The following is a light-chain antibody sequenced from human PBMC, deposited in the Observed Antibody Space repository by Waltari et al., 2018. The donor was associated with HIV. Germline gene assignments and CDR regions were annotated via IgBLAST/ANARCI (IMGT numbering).Light chain of an antibody. V-gene: IGLV1-47*01. J-gene: IGLJ1*01. CDR1: ATNIARDD. CDR2: QTD. CDR3: AAWDDSLSGYV. Sequence: QSVLSHPPSASGTPGQRLTISCSASPATNIARDDVRWLRQVPGAAPRLLMYQTDQRPASVTDRFSVSKSGTSASLYISGLRSDDEAQYYCAAWDDSLSGYVFGTGTKVIVL.